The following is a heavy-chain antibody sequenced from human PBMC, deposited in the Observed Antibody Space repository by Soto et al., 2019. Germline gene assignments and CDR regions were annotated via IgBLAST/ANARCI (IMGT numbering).Heavy chain of an antibody. CDR3: AKGAVSGYYPFGY. V-gene: IGHV3-23*01. J-gene: IGHJ4*02. D-gene: IGHD3-22*01. CDR1: GFTFSGYN. Sequence: EVQLLESGGGLVQPGGSLRLSCAASGFTFSGYNISWVRQAPGKGLEWVSFVSHSGSSTSYADSVKGRFTISRDNSKNTQYLQLNTLSAEDTAVYYCAKGAVSGYYPFGYWGQGTLVGVSS. CDR2: VSHSGSST.